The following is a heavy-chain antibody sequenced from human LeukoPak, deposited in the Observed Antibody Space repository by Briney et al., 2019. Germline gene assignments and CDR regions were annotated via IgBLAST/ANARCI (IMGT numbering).Heavy chain of an antibody. J-gene: IGHJ6*02. V-gene: IGHV1-69*04. CDR2: IIPILGIA. D-gene: IGHD2-2*02. CDR3: ARSCSSTSCYTEAYYYGMDV. Sequence: ASAKVSCKASGGTFSSYAISWVRQAPGQGLEWMGRIIPILGIANYAQKFQGRVTITADKSTSTAYMELSSLRSEDTAVYYCARSCSSTSCYTEAYYYGMDVWGQGTTVTVSS. CDR1: GGTFSSYA.